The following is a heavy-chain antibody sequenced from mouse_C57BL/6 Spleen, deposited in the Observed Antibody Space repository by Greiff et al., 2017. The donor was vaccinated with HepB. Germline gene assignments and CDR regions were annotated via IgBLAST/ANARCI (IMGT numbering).Heavy chain of an antibody. CDR2: IDPENGDT. Sequence: VQLQQSGAALVRPGASVKLSCTASGFNIKDDYMHWVKQRPEQGLEWIGWIDPENGDTEYASKFQGKATITADTSSNTAYLQLSSLTSEDAAGYYCTLRDGGFAYWGQGTLVTVSA. J-gene: IGHJ3*01. CDR3: TLRDGGFAY. CDR1: GFNIKDDY. V-gene: IGHV14-4*01.